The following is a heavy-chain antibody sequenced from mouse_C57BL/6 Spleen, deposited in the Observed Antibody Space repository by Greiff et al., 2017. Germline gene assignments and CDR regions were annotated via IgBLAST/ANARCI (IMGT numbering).Heavy chain of an antibody. V-gene: IGHV1-50*01. CDR3: ARRPIYYGSSLWYFDV. CDR2: IDPSDSYT. D-gene: IGHD1-1*01. J-gene: IGHJ1*03. CDR1: GYTFTSYW. Sequence: VQLQQPGAELVKPGASVKLSCKASGYTFTSYWMQWVKQRPGQGLEWIGEIDPSDSYTNYNQKFKGKATLTVDTSSSTAYMQLSSLTSEDSAVYYCARRPIYYGSSLWYFDVWGTGTTGTVSS.